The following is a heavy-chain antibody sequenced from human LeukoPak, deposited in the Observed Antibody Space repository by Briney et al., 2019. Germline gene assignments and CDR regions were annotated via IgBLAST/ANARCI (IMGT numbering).Heavy chain of an antibody. CDR1: GGTFSSYA. CDR3: ARSGECTNGVCWAHYFDY. D-gene: IGHD2-8*01. CDR2: IIPISGTA. J-gene: IGHJ4*02. V-gene: IGHV1-69*05. Sequence: SVKVSCKASGGTFSSYAISWVRQAPGQGLEWMGGIIPISGTANYAQKFQGRVTITTDESTSTAYMELSSLRSEDTAVYYCARSGECTNGVCWAHYFDYWGQGTLVTVSS.